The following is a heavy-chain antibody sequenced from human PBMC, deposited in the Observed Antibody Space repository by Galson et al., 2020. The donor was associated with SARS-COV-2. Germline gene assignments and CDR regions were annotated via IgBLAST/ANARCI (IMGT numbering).Heavy chain of an antibody. CDR2: IYWTDDK. CDR1: GFLLTTSGVG. D-gene: IGHD3-3*01. CDR3: AHSAPSGLTIFGVVIVKDYFDY. V-gene: IGHV2-5*01. Sequence: ESGPTLVKPTQTLTLTCTFSGFLLTTSGVGVGWIRQPPGKALEWLALIYWTDDKRYSPSLKSRLTITKDTSKNQVVLTMTNMDPVDTATYFCAHSAPSGLTIFGVVIVKDYFDYWGQGTLVTVSS. J-gene: IGHJ4*02.